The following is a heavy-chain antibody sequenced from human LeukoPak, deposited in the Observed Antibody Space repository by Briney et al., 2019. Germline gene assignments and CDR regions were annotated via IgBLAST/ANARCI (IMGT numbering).Heavy chain of an antibody. V-gene: IGHV1-69*05. CDR1: GGTFSSYA. J-gene: IGHJ4*02. Sequence: ASVKVSCKASGGTFSSYAISWVRQAPGQGLEWMGGIIPIFGTANYAQKFQGRVTITTDESTSTAYMELSSLRSEDTAVYYCASEISSSWPETTLDYWGRGTLVTVSS. CDR2: IIPIFGTA. CDR3: ASEISSSWPETTLDY. D-gene: IGHD6-13*01.